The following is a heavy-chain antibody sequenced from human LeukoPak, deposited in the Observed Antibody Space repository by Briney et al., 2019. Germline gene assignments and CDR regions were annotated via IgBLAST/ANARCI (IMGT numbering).Heavy chain of an antibody. D-gene: IGHD3-10*01. CDR2: IYYSGST. CDR1: GGSISSYY. V-gene: IGHV4-59*08. CDR3: ARLLSVPLYYGSGSYYYYGMDV. J-gene: IGHJ6*02. Sequence: PSETLSLTCTVSGGSISSYYWSWIRQPPGKGLEWIGYIYYSGSTNYNPSLKSRVTISVDTSKNQFSLKLSSVTAADTAVYYCARLLSVPLYYGSGSYYYYGMDVWGQGTTVTVSS.